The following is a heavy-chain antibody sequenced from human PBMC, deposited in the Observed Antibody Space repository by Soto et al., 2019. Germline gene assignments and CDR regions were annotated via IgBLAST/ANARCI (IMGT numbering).Heavy chain of an antibody. D-gene: IGHD6-6*01. V-gene: IGHV3-53*01. J-gene: IGHJ3*02. CDR3: AREASYSSSSDAFDI. CDR2: IYSGGST. CDR1: GFTVSSNY. Sequence: GGSLRLSCAASGFTVSSNYMSWVRQAPGKGLEWVSVIYSGGSTYYADSVKGRFTISRDNSKNTLYLQMNSLRAEDTAVYYCAREASYSSSSDAFDIWGQGTMVTVSS.